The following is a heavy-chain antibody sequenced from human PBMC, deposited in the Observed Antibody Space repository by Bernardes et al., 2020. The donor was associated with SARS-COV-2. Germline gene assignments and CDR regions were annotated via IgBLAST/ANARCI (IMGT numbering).Heavy chain of an antibody. CDR3: ARAPPEAVAGMGLFDY. D-gene: IGHD6-19*01. V-gene: IGHV4-39*01. CDR2: IYYTGST. CDR1: CGSTRSRSLY. J-gene: IGHJ4*02. Sequence: EKRSLTLTFTCGSTRSRSLYWGLIREPPGKGLAWLGSIYYTGSTYYNPSLKSRVTISVDTSKNQFSLKLRSVTAADTAVYYCARAPPEAVAGMGLFDYWGQGTLVTVSS.